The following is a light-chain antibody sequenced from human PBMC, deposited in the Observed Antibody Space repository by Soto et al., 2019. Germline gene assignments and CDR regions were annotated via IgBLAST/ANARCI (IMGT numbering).Light chain of an antibody. CDR2: AAS. Sequence: DIQMTQSPSSLSASVGDRVTITCRASHGISNYLAWYQQKPGKVPKLLIYAASTLQSGVPSRFSGSGSGTDFTLTISSLQPEDVATYYWQKYNSAPHTFGQGTKLEIK. CDR1: HGISNY. V-gene: IGKV1-27*01. CDR3: QKYNSAPHT. J-gene: IGKJ2*01.